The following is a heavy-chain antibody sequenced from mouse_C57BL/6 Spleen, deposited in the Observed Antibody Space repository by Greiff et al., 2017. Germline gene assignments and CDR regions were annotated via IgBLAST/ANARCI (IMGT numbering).Heavy chain of an antibody. CDR3: ECYNYDEEAWFDY. Sequence: EVQLQQSGPELVKPGASVKIPCKASGYKFNDYNMDWVKQSHGKSLEWIGDINPNNGGTIYNQKFKGKATLTVDKSYSTAYMELRSLTSEDTAVYYCECYNYDEEAWFDYWGQGTLVTVSA. J-gene: IGHJ3*01. CDR1: GYKFNDYN. D-gene: IGHD2-12*01. CDR2: INPNNGGT. V-gene: IGHV1-18*01.